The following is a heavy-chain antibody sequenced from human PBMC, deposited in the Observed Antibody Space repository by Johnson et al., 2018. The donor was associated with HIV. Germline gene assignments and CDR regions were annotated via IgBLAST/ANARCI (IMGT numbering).Heavy chain of an antibody. V-gene: IGHV3-30*14. CDR2: ISYDGSDK. J-gene: IGHJ3*02. CDR1: GFTFSSYA. Sequence: QVQLVESGGGVVQPGRSLRLSCAASGFTFSSYAFHWVRQAPAKGLEWVAAISYDGSDKYHADSVKGRFTISRDNSKNTLHLQMKSLRAEDTAVYYCARENQGYSYRAFDIWGQGTMVTVSS. CDR3: ARENQGYSYRAFDI. D-gene: IGHD5-18*01.